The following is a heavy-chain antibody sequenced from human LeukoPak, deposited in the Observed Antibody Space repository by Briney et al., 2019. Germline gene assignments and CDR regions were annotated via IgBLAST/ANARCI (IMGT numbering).Heavy chain of an antibody. J-gene: IGHJ4*02. D-gene: IGHD3-10*01. CDR2: INPNSGGT. CDR3: ARVLVWGVIAPFGY. CDR1: GYTFTGYY. V-gene: IGHV1-2*02. Sequence: ASVKVSCKASGYTFTGYYMHWVRQAPGQGLEWMGWINPNSGGTNYAQKFQGRVTMTRDTSISTAYMELSRLRSDDTAVYYCARVLVWGVIAPFGYWGQGTLVTVSS.